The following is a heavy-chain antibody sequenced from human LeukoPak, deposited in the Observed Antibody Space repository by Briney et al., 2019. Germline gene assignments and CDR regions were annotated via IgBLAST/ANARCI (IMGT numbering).Heavy chain of an antibody. V-gene: IGHV5-51*01. J-gene: IGHJ4*02. D-gene: IGHD6-19*01. CDR1: GYSFTSYW. CDR3: ARVPRRSSGWYYFDY. Sequence: GESLKISCKGSGYSFTSYWIGWVRQMPGKGLEWMGIIYPGDSDTRYSPSFQGQVTISADKSISTAYLQWSSLKAPDTAMYYCARVPRRSSGWYYFDYWGQGTLVTVSS. CDR2: IYPGDSDT.